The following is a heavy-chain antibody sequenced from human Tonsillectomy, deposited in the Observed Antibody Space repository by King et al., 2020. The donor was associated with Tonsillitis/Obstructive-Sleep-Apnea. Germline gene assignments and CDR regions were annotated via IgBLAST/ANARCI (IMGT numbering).Heavy chain of an antibody. D-gene: IGHD3-3*01. CDR1: GGTIRSAGYY. CDR3: ARDPLYDPVGVVRPDGDYYYMDV. Sequence: MQLQESGPGLVKPSQTLSLTCTVSGGTIRSAGYYWSWIRQHPGKGLEWIGCIYYSGSTYYNPSLKSRVTISVDTSKNQFSLKLSSVTAADTAVYYCARDPLYDPVGVVRPDGDYYYMDVWGKGTTVTVSS. CDR2: IYYSGST. J-gene: IGHJ6*03. V-gene: IGHV4-31*03.